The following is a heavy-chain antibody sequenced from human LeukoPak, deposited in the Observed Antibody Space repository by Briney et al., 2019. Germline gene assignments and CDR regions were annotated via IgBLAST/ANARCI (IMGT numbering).Heavy chain of an antibody. D-gene: IGHD5-12*01. J-gene: IGHJ5*02. CDR1: GGSISSYY. Sequence: PSETLSLTCTVSGGSISSYYWSWIRQPPGKGLEWIGYIYYSGSTNYNPSLKSRVTISADTSKNQFSLKLSSVTAADTAVYYCARDGGYSGYDYPYNWFDPWGQGTLVTVSS. CDR3: ARDGGYSGYDYPYNWFDP. V-gene: IGHV4-59*01. CDR2: IYYSGST.